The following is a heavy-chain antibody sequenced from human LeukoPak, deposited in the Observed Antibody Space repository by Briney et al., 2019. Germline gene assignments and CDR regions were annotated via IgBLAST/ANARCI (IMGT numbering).Heavy chain of an antibody. V-gene: IGHV3-30-3*01. J-gene: IGHJ6*02. CDR2: ISYDGSNK. Sequence: GGPLRLSCAASGFAFSSYAMHWVRQAPGKGLEWVAVISYDGSNKYYADSVKGRFTISRDNSKNTLYLQMNSLRAEDTAVYYCARENTPYYYYGMDVWGQGTTVTVSS. CDR3: ARENTPYYYYGMDV. CDR1: GFAFSSYA.